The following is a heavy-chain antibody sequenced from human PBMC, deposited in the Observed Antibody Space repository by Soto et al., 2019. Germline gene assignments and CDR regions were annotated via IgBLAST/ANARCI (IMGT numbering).Heavy chain of an antibody. CDR1: GYTFTSYA. CDR2: INAGNGNT. V-gene: IGHV1-3*01. D-gene: IGHD3-3*01. J-gene: IGHJ4*02. Sequence: ASVKVSCKASGYTFTSYAMHWVRQAPGQRLEWMGWINAGNGNTKYSQKFQGRVTITRDTSASTAYMELNSLRAEDAAVYYCAKDIVTWVGLFGLIYWGQGTLVTVSS. CDR3: AKDIVTWVGLFGLIY.